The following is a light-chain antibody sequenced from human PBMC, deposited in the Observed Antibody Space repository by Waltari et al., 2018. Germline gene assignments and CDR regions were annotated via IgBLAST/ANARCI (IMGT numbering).Light chain of an antibody. V-gene: IGLV2-23*03. J-gene: IGLJ1*01. CDR2: EGS. CDR1: SSDGGCYNL. Sequence: QSALTQPAPVSGASGQSIPIPCTGTSSDGGCYNLVSWYQQHPGKAPKLMIYEGSKRPSGVSNRFSGSKSGNTASLTISGLQAEDEADYYCCSYAGSSTFVFGTGTKVTVL. CDR3: CSYAGSSTFV.